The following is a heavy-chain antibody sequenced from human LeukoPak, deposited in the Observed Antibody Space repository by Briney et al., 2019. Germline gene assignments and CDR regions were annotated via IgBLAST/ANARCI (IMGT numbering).Heavy chain of an antibody. CDR2: IISIFGTA. CDR3: ARDQGVEYYDSSGLFDY. Sequence: SVKVSCKASGGTFSSYAISWVRQAPGQGLEWMGGIISIFGTANYAQKFQGRVTITADESTSTAYMELSSLRSEDTAVYYCARDQGVEYYDSSGLFDYWGQGTLVTVSS. V-gene: IGHV1-69*13. D-gene: IGHD3-22*01. CDR1: GGTFSSYA. J-gene: IGHJ4*02.